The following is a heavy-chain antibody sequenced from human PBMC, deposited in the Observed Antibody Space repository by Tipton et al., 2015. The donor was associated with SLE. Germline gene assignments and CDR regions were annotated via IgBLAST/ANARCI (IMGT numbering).Heavy chain of an antibody. Sequence: GSLRLSCAASRFTFDDYAMHWVRQAPGKGLEWISYIASTGTSTYYASSVKGRFTISRDNARNLLFLEMNSLRAEDTAVYYCARDQTGLFDYWGQGTLVTVSS. V-gene: IGHV3-48*03. J-gene: IGHJ4*02. CDR3: ARDQTGLFDY. CDR2: IASTGTST. D-gene: IGHD1-1*01. CDR1: RFTFDDYA.